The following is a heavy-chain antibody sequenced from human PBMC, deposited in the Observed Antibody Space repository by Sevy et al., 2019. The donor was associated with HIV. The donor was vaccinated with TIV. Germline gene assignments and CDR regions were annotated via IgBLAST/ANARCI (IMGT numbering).Heavy chain of an antibody. V-gene: IGHV4-34*01. J-gene: IGHJ6*02. D-gene: IGHD3-3*01. CDR1: GGSFSGYY. CDR2: INHSGST. CDR3: ARGGAYYDFWSGYYDHYYGMDV. Sequence: SETLSLTCAVYGGSFSGYYWSWIRQPPGKGLEWIGEINHSGSTNYNPSLKSRVTISVDTSKNQFSLKLSSVTAADTAVYYCARGGAYYDFWSGYYDHYYGMDVWGQRTTVTVSS.